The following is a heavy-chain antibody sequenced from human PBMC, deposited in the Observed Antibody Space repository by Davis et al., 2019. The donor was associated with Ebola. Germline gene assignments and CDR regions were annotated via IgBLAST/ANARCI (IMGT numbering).Heavy chain of an antibody. CDR2: IIPILGIA. Sequence: AASVKVSCKASGGTFSSYAISWVRQAPGQGLEWMGRIIPILGIANYAQKLQGRVTMTTDTSTSTAYMELRSLRSDDTAVYYCARAGERNWFDPWGQGTLVTVSS. CDR3: ARAGERNWFDP. CDR1: GGTFSSYA. V-gene: IGHV1-69*04. J-gene: IGHJ5*02. D-gene: IGHD1-1*01.